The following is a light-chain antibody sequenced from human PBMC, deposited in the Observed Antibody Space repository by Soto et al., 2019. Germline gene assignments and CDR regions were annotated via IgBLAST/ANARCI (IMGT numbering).Light chain of an antibody. Sequence: QSGLTQPPSASGSPGQSVSISCTGTSSDVGGYNYVSWYQHHPGKAPKLMIYEVNKRPSGVPDRFSGSKSGNTASLTVSGLQAEDEADYYCSSYAGSSNVFGTGTKVTVL. CDR3: SSYAGSSNV. CDR2: EVN. V-gene: IGLV2-8*01. J-gene: IGLJ1*01. CDR1: SSDVGGYNY.